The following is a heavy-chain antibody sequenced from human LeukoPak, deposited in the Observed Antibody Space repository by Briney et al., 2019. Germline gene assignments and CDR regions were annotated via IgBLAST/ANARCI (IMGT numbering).Heavy chain of an antibody. D-gene: IGHD5-12*01. CDR1: GFTFSGSA. CDR3: AQDRAWIEFYF. J-gene: IGHJ4*02. V-gene: IGHV3-73*01. CDR2: IRSKANSYAT. Sequence: GGSLRLSCAASGFTFSGSAMHWVRQASGKGLEWVGRIRSKANSYATAYAASVKGRFTISRDDSKNTAYLQMNSLRVEDTAVYYCAQDRAWIEFYFWGQGTLVTVSS.